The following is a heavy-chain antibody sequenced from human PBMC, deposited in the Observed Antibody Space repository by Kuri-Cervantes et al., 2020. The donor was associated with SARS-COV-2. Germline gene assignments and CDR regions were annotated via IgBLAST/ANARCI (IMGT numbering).Heavy chain of an antibody. CDR2: IKQDGSEK. CDR1: GFTFSSYW. V-gene: IGHV3-7*05. J-gene: IGHJ6*02. D-gene: IGHD6-13*01. CDR3: ARDRPVAAADWEYYYYYYGMDV. Sequence: LSLTCAASGFTFSSYWMSWVRQAPGKGLEWVANIKQDGSEKYYVDSVKGRFTISRDNAKNSLYLQMNSLRAEDTAVYYCARDRPVAAADWEYYYYYYGMDVWGQGTTVTVSS.